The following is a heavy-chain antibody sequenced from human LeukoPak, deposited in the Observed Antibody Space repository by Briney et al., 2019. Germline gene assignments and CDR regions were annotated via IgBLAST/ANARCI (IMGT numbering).Heavy chain of an antibody. D-gene: IGHD3-10*01. CDR1: GFTFSDYY. J-gene: IGHJ4*02. Sequence: GGSLRLSCAASGFTFSDYYMGWIRQAPGKGLEWVSYISSSGSTIYYADSVKGRFTISRDNAKNSLYLQMNSLRAEDTAVYYCARDKRYYGSGSYFDYWGQGTLVTVSS. V-gene: IGHV3-11*04. CDR3: ARDKRYYGSGSYFDY. CDR2: ISSSGSTI.